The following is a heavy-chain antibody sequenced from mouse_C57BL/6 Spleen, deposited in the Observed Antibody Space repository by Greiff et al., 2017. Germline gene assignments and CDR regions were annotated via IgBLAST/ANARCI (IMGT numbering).Heavy chain of an antibody. CDR1: GYTFTSYW. CDR3: ARYNYDYDVFSY. CDR2: IYPGSGST. V-gene: IGHV1-55*01. Sequence: VQLQQPGAELVKPGASVKMSCKASGYTFTSYWITWVKQRPGQGLEWIGDIYPGSGSTNYNEKFKSKATLTVDTSSSTAYMQLSSLTSEDSAVYYCARYNYDYDVFSYLGQGTLVTVSA. D-gene: IGHD2-4*01. J-gene: IGHJ3*01.